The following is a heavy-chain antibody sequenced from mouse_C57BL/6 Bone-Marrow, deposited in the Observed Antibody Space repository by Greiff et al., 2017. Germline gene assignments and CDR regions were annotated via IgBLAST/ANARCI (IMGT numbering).Heavy chain of an antibody. CDR3: ARYGSIHFDY. J-gene: IGHJ2*01. Sequence: DVKLQESGPGLVKPSQSLSLTCSVTGYSITSGYYWNWIRQFPGNKLEWMGYISYDGSNNYNPSLKNRISITRDTSKNQFFLKLNSVTTEDTATYYCARYGSIHFDYWGQGTTLTVSS. D-gene: IGHD1-1*01. CDR2: ISYDGSN. CDR1: GYSITSGYY. V-gene: IGHV3-6*01.